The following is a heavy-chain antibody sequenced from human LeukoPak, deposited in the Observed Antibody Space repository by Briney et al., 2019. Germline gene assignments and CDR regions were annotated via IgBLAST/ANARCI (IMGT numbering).Heavy chain of an antibody. D-gene: IGHD5-24*01. J-gene: IGHJ4*02. CDR1: GFTFSSYA. V-gene: IGHV3-30-3*01. CDR2: ISYDGSNK. CDR3: ARDLTQRWLHYTADY. Sequence: GRSLRLSCAASGFTFSSYAMHWVRQASGKGLEWVAVISYDGSNKYYADSVKGRFTISRDNSKNTLYLQMNSLRAEDTAVYYCARDLTQRWLHYTADYWGQGTLVTVSS.